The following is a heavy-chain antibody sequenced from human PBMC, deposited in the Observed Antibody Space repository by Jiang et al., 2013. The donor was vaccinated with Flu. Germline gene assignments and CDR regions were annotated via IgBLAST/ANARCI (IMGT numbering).Heavy chain of an antibody. Sequence: SGAEVKKPGSSVKVSCKASGGTFSSYAISWVRQAPGQGLEWMGGIIPIFGTANYAQKFQGRVTITADKSTSTAYMELSSLRSEDTAVYYCARDHNTIFGVVIIEDWFDPWGQGTLVTVSS. CDR2: IIPIFGTA. J-gene: IGHJ5*02. V-gene: IGHV1-69*06. D-gene: IGHD3-3*01. CDR1: GGTFSSYA. CDR3: ARDHNTIFGVVIIEDWFDP.